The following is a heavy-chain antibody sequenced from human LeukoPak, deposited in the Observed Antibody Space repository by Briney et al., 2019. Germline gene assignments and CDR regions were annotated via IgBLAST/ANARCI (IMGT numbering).Heavy chain of an antibody. Sequence: LRLSCAASGFTFSSYAMSWVRQHPGKGLEWIGYIYYSGSTYYNPSLKSRVTISVDTSKNQFSLKLSSVTAADTAVYYCARDKMSYYYGMDVWGQGTTVTVSS. CDR3: ARDKMSYYYGMDV. CDR2: IYYSGST. J-gene: IGHJ6*02. V-gene: IGHV4-31*02. CDR1: GFTFSSYA.